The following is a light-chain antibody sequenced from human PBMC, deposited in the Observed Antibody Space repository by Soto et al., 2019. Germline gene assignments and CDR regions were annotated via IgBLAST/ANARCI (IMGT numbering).Light chain of an antibody. V-gene: IGKV3-20*01. Sequence: ERVMTQSPATLSVSPGERATLSCRAIQSVSSSYLAWYQEKPGQAPRLLIYGASSRATGIPDRFSGSGSGTDFTLTISRLEPEDFAVYYCQQYGNSPAWTFGQGTKVDIK. J-gene: IGKJ1*01. CDR2: GAS. CDR1: QSVSSSY. CDR3: QQYGNSPAWT.